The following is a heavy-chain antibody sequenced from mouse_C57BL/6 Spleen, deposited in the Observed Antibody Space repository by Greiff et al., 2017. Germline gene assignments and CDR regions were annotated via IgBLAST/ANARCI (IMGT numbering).Heavy chain of an antibody. CDR2: INPNNGGT. J-gene: IGHJ4*01. CDR1: GFTFTDYN. D-gene: IGHD1-1*01. V-gene: IGHV1-18*01. CDR3: AREDYGSRGAMDY. Sequence: EVKLQESGHELVKPGASVKIPCKASGFTFTDYNMDWVKQSHGKSLEWIGDINPNNGGTIYNQKFKGKATLTVDKSSSTAYMELRSLTSEDTAVYYCAREDYGSRGAMDYWGQGTSVTVSS.